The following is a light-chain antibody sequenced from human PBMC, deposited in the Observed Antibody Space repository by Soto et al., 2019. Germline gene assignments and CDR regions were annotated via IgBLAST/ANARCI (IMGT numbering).Light chain of an antibody. CDR3: GSYAGSNNVGV. CDR1: SSDVGAYNY. CDR2: EVT. J-gene: IGLJ2*01. V-gene: IGLV2-8*01. Sequence: QSVLTQPPSASGSPGQSVTISCTGTSSDVGAYNYVSWYQQHPGKAPKLLIYEVTKRPSGVPDRFSGSKSGNTASLTVSGLQADDEADYVCGSYAGSNNVGVFGGGTKLTVL.